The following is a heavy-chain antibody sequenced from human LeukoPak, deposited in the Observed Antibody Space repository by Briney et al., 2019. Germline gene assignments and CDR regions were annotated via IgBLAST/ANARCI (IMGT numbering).Heavy chain of an antibody. CDR3: ARAHPNDDAFDI. CDR2: IYYSGST. D-gene: IGHD1-1*01. J-gene: IGHJ3*02. V-gene: IGHV4-59*01. Sequence: SETLSLTCTVSGGSISSYYWSWIRQPPGKGLEWIGYIYYSGSTNYNPSLKSRVTISVDTCKNQFSLKLSSVTAADTAVYYCARAHPNDDAFDIWGQGTMVTVSS. CDR1: GGSISSYY.